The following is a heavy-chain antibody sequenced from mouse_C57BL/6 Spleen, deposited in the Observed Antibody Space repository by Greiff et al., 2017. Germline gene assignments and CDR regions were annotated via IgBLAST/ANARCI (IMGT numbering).Heavy chain of an antibody. V-gene: IGHV1-59*01. J-gene: IGHJ4*01. Sequence: QVQLQQPGAELVRPGTSVKLSCKASGYTFTSYWMHWVKQRPGQGLEWIGVIDPSDSYTNYNQKFKGKATLTVDTSSSTAYMQLSSLTSEDSAVYYCARKGNYDAMGCWGQGTSVTVSS. D-gene: IGHD2-1*01. CDR2: IDPSDSYT. CDR3: ARKGNYDAMGC. CDR1: GYTFTSYW.